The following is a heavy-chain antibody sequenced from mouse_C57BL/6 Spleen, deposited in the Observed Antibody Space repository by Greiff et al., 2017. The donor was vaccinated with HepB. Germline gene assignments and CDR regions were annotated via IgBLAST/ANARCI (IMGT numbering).Heavy chain of an antibody. CDR2: IDPSDSYT. Sequence: QVQLQQPGAELVRPGTSVKLSCKASGYTFTSYWMHWVKQRPGQRLEWIGVIDPSDSYTNYNQKLKGKATLTVDTSSSTAYMQISSLTSEDSAVYYCARDYGISSHCYFDVWGTGTTVTVSS. V-gene: IGHV1-59*01. CDR1: GYTFTSYW. CDR3: ARDYGISSHCYFDV. J-gene: IGHJ1*03. D-gene: IGHD1-1*01.